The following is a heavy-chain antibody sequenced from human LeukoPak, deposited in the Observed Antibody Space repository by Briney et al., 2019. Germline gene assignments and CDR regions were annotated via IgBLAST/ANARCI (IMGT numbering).Heavy chain of an antibody. D-gene: IGHD5-24*01. CDR3: ARDHNYAFDI. J-gene: IGHJ3*02. CDR2: ISTGTK. CDR1: GFAFSTYS. Sequence: GGSLRLSCAASGFAFSTYSMNWVRQIPGKGLEWLSHISTGTKSYADSVKGRFTISRDNAKNSLYLQMNSLRDEDTAVYYCARDHNYAFDIWGQGTMVTVSS. V-gene: IGHV3-48*02.